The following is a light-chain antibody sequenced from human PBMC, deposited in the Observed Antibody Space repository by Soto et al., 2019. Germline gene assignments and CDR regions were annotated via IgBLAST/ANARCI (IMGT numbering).Light chain of an antibody. Sequence: QSALAQPASVSGSPGQSITMSCTGTSSDVGGYNYVSWYQQHPGKAPKLMIYDVSNRPSGVSNRFSGSKSGNTASLTISGLQAEDEADYYCSSYTSSSTLDVVFGGGTKVTV. CDR1: SSDVGGYNY. V-gene: IGLV2-14*01. CDR2: DVS. J-gene: IGLJ2*01. CDR3: SSYTSSSTLDVV.